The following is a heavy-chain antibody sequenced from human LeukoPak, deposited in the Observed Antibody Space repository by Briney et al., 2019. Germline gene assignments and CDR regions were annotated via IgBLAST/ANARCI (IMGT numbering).Heavy chain of an antibody. J-gene: IGHJ3*02. CDR3: ARGVRSSRNAFDI. CDR1: GFSFTTSW. D-gene: IGHD1-14*01. V-gene: IGHV3-7*01. CDR2: IKPDATEK. Sequence: GGSLRLSCAASGFSFTTSWMSWVRQAPGKGLEWVANIKPDATEKHYVDSVRGRFTISRDNAQNSLSLEMSSLRAEDTAVYYCARGVRSSRNAFDIWGQGTMVTVSS.